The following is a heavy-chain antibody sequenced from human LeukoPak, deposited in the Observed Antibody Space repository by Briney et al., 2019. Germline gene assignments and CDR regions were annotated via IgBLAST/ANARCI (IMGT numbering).Heavy chain of an antibody. CDR2: IYYSGST. D-gene: IGHD3-9*01. V-gene: IGHV4-59*01. Sequence: PSETLSLTRTVSGGSISSYYWSWIRQPPGKGLEWIGYIYYSGSTNYNPSLKSRVTISVDTSKNQFSLKLSSVTAADTAVYYCARGIRPDILTGYSYYYYMDVWGKGTTVTVSS. CDR3: ARGIRPDILTGYSYYYYMDV. J-gene: IGHJ6*03. CDR1: GGSISSYY.